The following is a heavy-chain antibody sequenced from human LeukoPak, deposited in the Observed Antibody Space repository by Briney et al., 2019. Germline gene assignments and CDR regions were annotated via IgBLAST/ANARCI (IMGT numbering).Heavy chain of an antibody. Sequence: GGSLRLSCAASGFTFSSYAMSWVRQAPGKGLEWVSAISGSGGSTYYADSVKGRFTISRDNSKNTLYLQMNSLRAEDTAVYYCAKDTRPGSVVPAAAGWFDPWGQGTLVTVSS. J-gene: IGHJ5*02. CDR2: ISGSGGST. D-gene: IGHD2-2*01. CDR1: GFTFSSYA. CDR3: AKDTRPGSVVPAAAGWFDP. V-gene: IGHV3-23*01.